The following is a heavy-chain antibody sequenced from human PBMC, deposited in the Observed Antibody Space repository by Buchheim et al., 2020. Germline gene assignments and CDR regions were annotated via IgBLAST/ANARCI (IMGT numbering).Heavy chain of an antibody. J-gene: IGHJ6*02. CDR3: ASGGYSSSWYSKGVYYYYGMDV. CDR2: IKQDGSEK. D-gene: IGHD6-13*01. Sequence: EVQLVESGGGLVQPGGSLRLSCAASGFTFSSYWMSWVRQAPGKGLEWVANIKQDGSEKYYVDSVKGRFTISRANAKNSLYLQMNSLRAEDTAVYYCASGGYSSSWYSKGVYYYYGMDVWGQGTT. CDR1: GFTFSSYW. V-gene: IGHV3-7*01.